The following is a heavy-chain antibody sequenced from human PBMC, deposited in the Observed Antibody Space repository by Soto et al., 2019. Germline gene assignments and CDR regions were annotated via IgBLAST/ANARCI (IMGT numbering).Heavy chain of an antibody. V-gene: IGHV3-21*01. CDR1: GFTLTTYT. CDR3: GRGRGLSSFYGMDV. CDR2: ITSSSRHI. Sequence: PWGSLSLSCEASGFTLTTYTMNWVRQASGKGPEWVSSITSSSRHIYNADSVKGRFTISRDNARNSLYLQMNSLGAEDTAVYYCGRGRGLSSFYGMDVWGQGTTVTVSS. D-gene: IGHD3-10*01. J-gene: IGHJ6*02.